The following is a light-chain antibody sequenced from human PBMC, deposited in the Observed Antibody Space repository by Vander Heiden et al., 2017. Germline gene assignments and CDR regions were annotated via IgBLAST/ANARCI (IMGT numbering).Light chain of an antibody. V-gene: IGKV3-20*01. Sequence: TQSPGTLSLSPGERATLSCRASQSVSSSYLAWYQQKPGQAPRLLIYGASSRATGIPDRFSGSGSGTDFTLTIRRLEPEDFAVYYCQQYGSSLLTFGGGTKVEIK. CDR1: QSVSSSY. CDR3: QQYGSSLLT. CDR2: GAS. J-gene: IGKJ4*01.